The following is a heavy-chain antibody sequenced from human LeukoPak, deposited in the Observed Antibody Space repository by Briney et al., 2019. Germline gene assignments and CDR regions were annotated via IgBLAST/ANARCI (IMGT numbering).Heavy chain of an antibody. V-gene: IGHV3-21*01. D-gene: IGHD6-19*01. CDR3: ARVRGIAVVIFRRCDIFDY. Sequence: GGSLRLSCAASGFTFSSYSMNWVRQAPGKGLEWVSSISSSSSYIYYADSVKGRFTISRDNAKNSLYLQMNSLRAEDTAVYYCARVRGIAVVIFRRCDIFDYWGQGTLVTVSS. J-gene: IGHJ4*02. CDR2: ISSSSSYI. CDR1: GFTFSSYS.